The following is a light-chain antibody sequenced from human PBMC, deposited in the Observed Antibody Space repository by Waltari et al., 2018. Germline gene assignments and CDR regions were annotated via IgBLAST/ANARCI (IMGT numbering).Light chain of an antibody. CDR2: DSS. J-gene: IGKJ2*03. Sequence: DIQMTQSPSSLSTSVGDRVTIICQASQGINKYLNWYQQKPGKPPKLLIYDSSTLERGVPSRFSGDGYGTDFTFTISSLQPEDVGTYYCQQHENLPYSFGQGTKLEIK. CDR3: QQHENLPYS. V-gene: IGKV1-33*01. CDR1: QGINKY.